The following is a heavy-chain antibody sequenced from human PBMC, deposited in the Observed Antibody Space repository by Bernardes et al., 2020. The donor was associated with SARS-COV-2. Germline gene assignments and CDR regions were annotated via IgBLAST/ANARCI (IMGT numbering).Heavy chain of an antibody. CDR2: FDPEDGET. Sequence: ASMKVSCKVSGYTLTELSMHWVRQAPGKGLEWMGGFDPEDGETIYAQKFQGRVTMTEDTSTDTAYMELSSLRSEDTAVYYCRVVPAAMEYYYYGMDVWGQGTTVTVSS. D-gene: IGHD2-2*01. CDR1: GYTLTELS. J-gene: IGHJ6*02. V-gene: IGHV1-24*01. CDR3: RVVPAAMEYYYYGMDV.